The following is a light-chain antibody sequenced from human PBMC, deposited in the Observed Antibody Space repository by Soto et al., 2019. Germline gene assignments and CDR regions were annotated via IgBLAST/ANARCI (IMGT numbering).Light chain of an antibody. CDR3: HQYHSPPQP. Sequence: IVWTQSTGTLSLSHGERATLSCRASQSVRSSYLAWYQQKPGQAPRLLIYGASSRATGIPDRISGSGSGTDFTLTISRLEPEDSAVYYCHQYHSPPQPFGQGTKVDIK. CDR1: QSVRSSY. CDR2: GAS. V-gene: IGKV3-20*01. J-gene: IGKJ2*01.